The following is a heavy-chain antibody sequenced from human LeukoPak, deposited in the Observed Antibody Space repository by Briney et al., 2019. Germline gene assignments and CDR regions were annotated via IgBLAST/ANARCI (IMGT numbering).Heavy chain of an antibody. D-gene: IGHD3-22*01. J-gene: IGHJ4*02. Sequence: ASVKVSCKASGYTFTSYYMHWVRQAPGQGLEWMGIINPSGGSTSYAQKFQGRVTMTRDTSPSTVYMELSSLRSEDTAVYYCAGPLSSSGYYYYFDYWGQGTLVTVSS. V-gene: IGHV1-46*01. CDR3: AGPLSSSGYYYYFDY. CDR1: GYTFTSYY. CDR2: INPSGGST.